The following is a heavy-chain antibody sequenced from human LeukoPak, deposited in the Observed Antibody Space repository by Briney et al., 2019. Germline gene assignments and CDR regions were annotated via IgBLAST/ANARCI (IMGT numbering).Heavy chain of an antibody. V-gene: IGHV3-23*01. Sequence: PGGSLRLSCAASGFTFSSSGMSWVRQAPGKGLDWVSGITNSGGDTYYADSVKGRFTIARDNSKNTLSLQMNSLRAEDTAIYYCAKDFKSSGFRKNDGFDVWGQGTMVTVSS. CDR1: GFTFSSSG. D-gene: IGHD3-22*01. CDR3: AKDFKSSGFRKNDGFDV. J-gene: IGHJ3*01. CDR2: ITNSGGDT.